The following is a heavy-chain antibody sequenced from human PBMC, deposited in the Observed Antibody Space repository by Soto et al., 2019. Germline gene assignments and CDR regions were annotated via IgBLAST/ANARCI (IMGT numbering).Heavy chain of an antibody. CDR3: ARDERGYSYGEAFDI. D-gene: IGHD5-18*01. CDR2: IYYSGST. CDR1: GGSISSGGYY. V-gene: IGHV4-31*03. J-gene: IGHJ3*02. Sequence: SETLSLTCTVSGGSISSGGYYWSWIRQHPGKGLEWIGYIYYSGSTYYNPSLKSRVTISVDTSKNQFSLKLSPVTAADTAVYYCARDERGYSYGEAFDIWGQGTMVTVSS.